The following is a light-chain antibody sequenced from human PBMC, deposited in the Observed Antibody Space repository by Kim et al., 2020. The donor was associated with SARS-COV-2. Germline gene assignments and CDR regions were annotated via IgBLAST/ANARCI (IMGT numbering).Light chain of an antibody. J-gene: IGKJ4*01. Sequence: DIQMTQSPSSLSASVGDRVTITCRASQGISNHLAWYQQKPGKIPKLLIHAASTLHSGVPSRFSGSGSGTDFTLTINSLQPEDVATYFCQKYDDAPLSFGGGTKVDIK. CDR3: QKYDDAPLS. CDR1: QGISNH. V-gene: IGKV1-27*01. CDR2: AAS.